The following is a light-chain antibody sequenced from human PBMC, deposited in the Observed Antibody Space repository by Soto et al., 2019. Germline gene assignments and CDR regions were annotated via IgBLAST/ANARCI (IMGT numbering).Light chain of an antibody. CDR2: KAS. Sequence: DIQMTQSPSTLSASVGDRVTLTCQASQSISLWLAWYQQKPGKAPKLLMYKASSLQGGVPSRFSGSGSGTEFTLTISSLQPDDFATYYCQQYNSYSPPTFGGGTKVEIK. V-gene: IGKV1-5*03. J-gene: IGKJ4*01. CDR3: QQYNSYSPPT. CDR1: QSISLW.